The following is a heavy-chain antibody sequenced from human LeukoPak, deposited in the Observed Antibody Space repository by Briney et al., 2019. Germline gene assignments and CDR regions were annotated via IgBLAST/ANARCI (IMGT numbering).Heavy chain of an antibody. D-gene: IGHD2-15*01. J-gene: IGHJ4*02. CDR2: MNPNSGNT. V-gene: IGHV1-8*01. Sequence: ASVKVSRKASGYTFTSYVINWVRQATGQGLEWMGWMNPNSGNTAYAQKFQGRVTMTRNTSISTAYMELSSLRSEDTAVYYCASSVYCSGGSCYSSFDYWGQGTLVTVSS. CDR1: GYTFTSYV. CDR3: ASSVYCSGGSCYSSFDY.